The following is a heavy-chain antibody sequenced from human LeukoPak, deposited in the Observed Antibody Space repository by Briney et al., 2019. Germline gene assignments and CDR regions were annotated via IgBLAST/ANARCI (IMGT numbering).Heavy chain of an antibody. Sequence: PGGSLRLSCAASGFSFCSYAMGWTRQPPGQGLEWVSAISGSGSHANYAESVKGRFTISRDDSKNTPYLQMHSLITAATAVVYCWSGHLGTTVPWGRGTLVTVSS. CDR1: GFSFCSYA. D-gene: IGHD1-1*01. CDR2: ISGSGSHA. CDR3: WSGHLGTTVP. V-gene: IGHV3-23*01. J-gene: IGHJ5*02.